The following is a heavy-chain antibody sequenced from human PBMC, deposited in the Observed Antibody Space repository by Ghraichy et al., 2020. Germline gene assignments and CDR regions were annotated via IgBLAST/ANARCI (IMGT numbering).Heavy chain of an antibody. CDR3: ARISPSFGGVTRARVFTEFDY. Sequence: SQTLSLTCTVSGGSISSSSYFWGWIRQPPGKGLEWIGSIYYRGNIYYNPPLKSRVTISVDMSKNQFSLKLSSVTAANTAVYYCARISPSFGGVTRARVFTEFDYWGQGTLVTVSS. J-gene: IGHJ4*02. CDR2: IYYRGNI. CDR1: GGSISSSSYF. V-gene: IGHV4-39*01. D-gene: IGHD3-16*01.